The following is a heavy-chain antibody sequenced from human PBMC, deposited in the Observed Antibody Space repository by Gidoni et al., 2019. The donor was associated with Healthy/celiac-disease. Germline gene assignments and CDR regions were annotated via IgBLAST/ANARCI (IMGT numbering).Heavy chain of an antibody. CDR1: GFTFSSYW. CDR2: IKQDGSEK. J-gene: IGHJ6*03. Sequence: EVQLVESGGGLVQPGGSLRLSCAASGFTFSSYWMSWVRQAPGKGLEWVANIKQDGSEKYYVDSVKGRFTISRDNAKNSLYLQMNSLRAEDTAVYYCARETTLYYYYMDVWGKGTTVTVSS. D-gene: IGHD1-7*01. V-gene: IGHV3-7*01. CDR3: ARETTLYYYYMDV.